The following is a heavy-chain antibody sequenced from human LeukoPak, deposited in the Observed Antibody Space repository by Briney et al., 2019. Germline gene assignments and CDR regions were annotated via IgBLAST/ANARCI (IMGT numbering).Heavy chain of an antibody. J-gene: IGHJ6*03. V-gene: IGHV4-39*07. CDR1: GGSISSSSYY. CDR3: ARRVGYYGSGSYSYYYYYYMDV. D-gene: IGHD3-10*01. CDR2: INHSGST. Sequence: SETLSLTCTVSGGSISSSSYYWGWIRQPPGKGLEWIGEINHSGSTNYNPSLKSRVTISVDTSKNQFSLKLSSVTAADTAVYYCARRVGYYGSGSYSYYYYYYMDVWGKGTTVTISS.